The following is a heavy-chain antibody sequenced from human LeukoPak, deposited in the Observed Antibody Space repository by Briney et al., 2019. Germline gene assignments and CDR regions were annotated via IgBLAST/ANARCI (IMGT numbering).Heavy chain of an antibody. CDR1: GGSISSSSYY. J-gene: IGHJ4*02. CDR3: ARDRITGTTSFDY. CDR2: IYYSGST. D-gene: IGHD1-20*01. V-gene: IGHV4-39*07. Sequence: SETLSLTCTVSGGSISSSSYYWGWIRQPPGKGLEWIGDIYYSGSTYYNPSLKSRVTISVDTSKNQFSLKLSSVTAADTAVYYCARDRITGTTSFDYWGQGTLVTVSS.